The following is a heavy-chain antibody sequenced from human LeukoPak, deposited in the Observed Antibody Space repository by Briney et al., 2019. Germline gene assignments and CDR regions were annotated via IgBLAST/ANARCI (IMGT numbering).Heavy chain of an antibody. V-gene: IGHV3-7*01. Sequence: GGSLRLSCAASGFTFSSYWMSWVRQAPGKGLEWVGNIKQDGSEKYYVDSVKGRFTISRDNAKNSLYLQMNSLRAEDTAVYYCAVDIVVVVAAWDYMDVWGKGTTVTVSS. D-gene: IGHD2-15*01. CDR1: GFTFSSYW. J-gene: IGHJ6*03. CDR3: AVDIVVVVAAWDYMDV. CDR2: IKQDGSEK.